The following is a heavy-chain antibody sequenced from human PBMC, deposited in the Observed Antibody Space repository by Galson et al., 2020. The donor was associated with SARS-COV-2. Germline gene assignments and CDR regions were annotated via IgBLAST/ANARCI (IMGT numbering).Heavy chain of an antibody. CDR1: GFTFSSYA. V-gene: IGHV3-30*04. D-gene: IGHD4-17*01. Sequence: GGSLRLSCAASGFTFSSYAMHWVRQAPGKGLEWVAVISYDGSNKYYADSVKGRFTISRDNSKNTLYLQMNSLRAEDTAVYYCARDSGGDYGVYYVDYWGQGTLVTVSS. CDR3: ARDSGGDYGVYYVDY. CDR2: ISYDGSNK. J-gene: IGHJ4*02.